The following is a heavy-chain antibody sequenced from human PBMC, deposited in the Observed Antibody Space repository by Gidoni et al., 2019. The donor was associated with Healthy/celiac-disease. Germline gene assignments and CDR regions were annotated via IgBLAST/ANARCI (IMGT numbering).Heavy chain of an antibody. CDR1: GYSISSGYY. V-gene: IGHV4-38-2*02. CDR2: IYHSGST. CDR3: ASSYGDSGFDY. J-gene: IGHJ4*02. D-gene: IGHD4-17*01. Sequence: QVQLQESGPGLVKPSETLSLTCTVSGYSISSGYYWGWLRQPPGKGLEWIGSIYHSGSTYYNPSLKSRVTISVDTSKNQFSLKLSSVTAADTAVYYCASSYGDSGFDYWGQGTLVTVSS.